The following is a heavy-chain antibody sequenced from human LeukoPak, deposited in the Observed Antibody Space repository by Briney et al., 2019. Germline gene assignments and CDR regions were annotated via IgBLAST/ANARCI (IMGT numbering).Heavy chain of an antibody. J-gene: IGHJ5*02. D-gene: IGHD6-6*01. CDR2: INHSGST. CDR1: GGSFSGYY. V-gene: IGHV4-34*01. Sequence: PSETLSLTCAVYGGSFSGYYWSWNRQPPGKGLEWIGEINHSGSTNYNPSLKSRVTISVDTSKNQFSLKLSSVTAADTAVYYCATVDSSSTRDWFDPWGQGTLVTVSS. CDR3: ATVDSSSTRDWFDP.